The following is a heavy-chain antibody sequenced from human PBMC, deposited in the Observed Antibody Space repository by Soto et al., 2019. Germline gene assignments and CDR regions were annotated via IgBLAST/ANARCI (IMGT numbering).Heavy chain of an antibody. V-gene: IGHV4-34*01. CDR2: INYSGNT. J-gene: IGHJ3*02. Sequence: QVQLQQWGAGLLKPPETLSLTCAVYGGSFSGYYWSWIRQPPGKGLDWIGEINYSGNTNYNPSLKSRVTISVDTAKNQFSLKLNSVTAADAAVYYCARGFSISVLGAFDIWGQGTMVTVSS. CDR1: GGSFSGYY. D-gene: IGHD3-10*02. CDR3: ARGFSISVLGAFDI.